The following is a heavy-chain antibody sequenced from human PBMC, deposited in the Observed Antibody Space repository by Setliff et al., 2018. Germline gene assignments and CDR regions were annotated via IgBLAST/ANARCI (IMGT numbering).Heavy chain of an antibody. D-gene: IGHD3-22*01. V-gene: IGHV3-15*01. CDR2: VKSKSDGGTI. J-gene: IGHJ4*02. CDR3: TTDSMFYFDSSGYHVLDY. Sequence: PGGSLRLSCAASGFTFTNAWMSWVRQAPGKGLEWVGRVKSKSDGGTIDYAAPVEGRFTISRDDSRNTLSLQMNSLKTEDTAVYYCTTDSMFYFDSSGYHVLDYWGQGTLVTVSS. CDR1: GFTFTNAW.